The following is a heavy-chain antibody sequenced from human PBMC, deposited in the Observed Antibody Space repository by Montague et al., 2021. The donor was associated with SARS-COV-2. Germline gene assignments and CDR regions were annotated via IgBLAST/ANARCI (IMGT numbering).Heavy chain of an antibody. D-gene: IGHD6-25*01. CDR2: ISSTGIYI. CDR1: GFTFSKHD. Sequence: SLRLSCAASGFTFSKHDMNWVRQAPGKGLEWVSSISSTGIYIFYADSVKGRFTISRDSAKSSLYLQMNNLTAEDTAVYYCAREISGGIDPSYHYGLDVWGQGTTVSVS. V-gene: IGHV3-21*06. J-gene: IGHJ6*02. CDR3: AREISGGIDPSYHYGLDV.